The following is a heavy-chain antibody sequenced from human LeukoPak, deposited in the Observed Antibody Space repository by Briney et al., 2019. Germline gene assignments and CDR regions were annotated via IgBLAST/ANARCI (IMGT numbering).Heavy chain of an antibody. V-gene: IGHV3-21*01. Sequence: GGSLRLSCAASGFTFSSYSMNWVRQAPGKGLEWVSSISSSSSYIYYADSVKGRFTISRDNAKNSLYLQMNSLRAEDTAVYYCATSPEGGSGSYYSSPDAFDIWGQGTMVTVSS. J-gene: IGHJ3*02. CDR2: ISSSSSYI. CDR3: ATSPEGGSGSYYSSPDAFDI. D-gene: IGHD3-10*01. CDR1: GFTFSSYS.